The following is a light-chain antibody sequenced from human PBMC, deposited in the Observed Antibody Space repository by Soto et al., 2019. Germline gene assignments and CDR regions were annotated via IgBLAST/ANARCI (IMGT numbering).Light chain of an antibody. CDR1: QSVSSY. CDR3: QQYGRTSWT. Sequence: DIVLTQSPATLSLSPGERATLSCRASQSVSSYLAWYQQKPGPAPRLLIYDASNRATGIPARFSGSGSGTDFTLTISRLEPEDFAVYYCQQYGRTSWTFGQGTKV. J-gene: IGKJ1*01. V-gene: IGKV3-11*01. CDR2: DAS.